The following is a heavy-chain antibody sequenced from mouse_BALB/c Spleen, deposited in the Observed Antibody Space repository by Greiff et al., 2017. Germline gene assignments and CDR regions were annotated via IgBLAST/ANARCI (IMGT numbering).Heavy chain of an antibody. V-gene: IGHV2-9*02. CDR2: IWAGGST. Sequence: QVQLQQSGPGLVAPSQSLSITCTVSGFSLTSYGVHWVRQPPGKGLEWLGVIWAGGSTNYNSALMSRLSISKDNSKSQVFLKMNSLQTDDTAMYYCARVERDSSGYVAYWGQGTLVTVSA. J-gene: IGHJ3*01. D-gene: IGHD3-2*01. CDR1: GFSLTSYG. CDR3: ARVERDSSGYVAY.